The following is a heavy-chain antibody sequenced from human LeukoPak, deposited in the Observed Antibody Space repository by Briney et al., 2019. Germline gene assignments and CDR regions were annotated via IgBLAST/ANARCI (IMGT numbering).Heavy chain of an antibody. J-gene: IGHJ4*02. CDR2: IYYSGST. V-gene: IGHV4-59*01. CDR3: AREDSSGYKY. CDR1: GGSISSYY. Sequence: SETLSLTCTVSGGSISSYYWSWIRQPPGKGLEWIGYIYYSGSTNYNPSLKSRVTISVDTSKNQFSLKLSSVTAADTAVYYCAREDSSGYKYWGQGTLVTVPS. D-gene: IGHD3-22*01.